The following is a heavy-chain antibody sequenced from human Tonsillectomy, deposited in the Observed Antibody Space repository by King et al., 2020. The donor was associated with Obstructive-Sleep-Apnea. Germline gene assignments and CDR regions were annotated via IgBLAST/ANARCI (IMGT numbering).Heavy chain of an antibody. CDR3: ARGLVGATMGFDY. D-gene: IGHD1-26*01. CDR1: GYTFTSYA. J-gene: IGHJ4*02. Sequence: QLVQSGAEVKKPGASVKVSCKASGYTFTSYAMHWVRQAPGQRLEWMGWINAGNGNTKYSQKFQGRVTITRDKSASTAYMELSSLRSEDTAVYYCARGLVGATMGFDYWGQGTLVTVSS. V-gene: IGHV1-3*01. CDR2: INAGNGNT.